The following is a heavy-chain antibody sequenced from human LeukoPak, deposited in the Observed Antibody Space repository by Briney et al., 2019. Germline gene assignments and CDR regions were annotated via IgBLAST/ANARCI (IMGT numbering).Heavy chain of an antibody. CDR3: ATGPRNDP. V-gene: IGHV1-8*01. CDR2: VHPDNGNA. CDR1: GYPFTKWE. D-gene: IGHD1-14*01. Sequence: GASVKVSCKTSGYPFTKWEINWVRQAAGQGLEWLGWVHPDNGNAYYAQRFRGRVTMSRDTSTTTAYMELSGLRPNDTAVYFCATGPRNDPWGQGTLVTVSS. J-gene: IGHJ5*02.